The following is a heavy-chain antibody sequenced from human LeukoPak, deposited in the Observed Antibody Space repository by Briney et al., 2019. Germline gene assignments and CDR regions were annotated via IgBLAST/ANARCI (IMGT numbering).Heavy chain of an antibody. J-gene: IGHJ6*02. D-gene: IGHD3-3*01. CDR2: IYYSGST. V-gene: IGHV4-31*03. Sequence: SETLSLTCTVSGGSISSGGYYWSWIRQHPGKGLEWVGYIYYSGSTYYNPYLKSRVTISVDTYKNQFSLNLRSVTDADADVYYCARDGKYDFWSGPEYYYGMDVWGQGTTVTVSS. CDR3: ARDGKYDFWSGPEYYYGMDV. CDR1: GGSISSGGYY.